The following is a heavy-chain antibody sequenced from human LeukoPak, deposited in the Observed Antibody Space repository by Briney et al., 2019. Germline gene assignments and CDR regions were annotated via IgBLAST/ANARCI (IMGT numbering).Heavy chain of an antibody. J-gene: IGHJ4*02. V-gene: IGHV1-18*01. CDR3: ARDPINAMFGVVIPYFDY. CDR2: ISAYNGNT. Sequence: ASVKVSCKASGYTFTSYAMNWVRQAPGQGLEWMGWISAYNGNTNYAQKLQGRVTMTTDTSTSTAYMELRSLRSDDTAVYYCARDPINAMFGVVIPYFDYWGQGTLVTVSS. CDR1: GYTFTSYA. D-gene: IGHD3-3*02.